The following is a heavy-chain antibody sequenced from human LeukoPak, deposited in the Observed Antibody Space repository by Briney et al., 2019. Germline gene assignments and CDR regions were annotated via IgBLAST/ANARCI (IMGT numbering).Heavy chain of an antibody. CDR2: ITPIFGTA. CDR3: ARIDYYGSGPTRRAFDI. CDR1: GYTFTSYG. D-gene: IGHD3-10*01. J-gene: IGHJ3*02. Sequence: SVKVSCKASGYTFTSYGISWVRQAPGQGLEWMGGITPIFGTANYAQKFQGRVTITADESTSTAYMELSSLRSEDTAVYYCARIDYYGSGPTRRAFDIWGQGTMVTVSS. V-gene: IGHV1-69*13.